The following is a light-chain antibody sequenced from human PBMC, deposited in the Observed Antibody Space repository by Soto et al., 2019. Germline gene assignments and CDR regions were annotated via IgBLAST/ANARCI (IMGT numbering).Light chain of an antibody. Sequence: DIQITQSPSTLSGSVGDRVTITCRASQTISSWLAWYQQKPGKAPKLLIYKASTLKSGVPSRFSGSGSGTEFTLTIISLQSEDFLVYSCQQYNSWPLTFGGGTKVDIK. CDR3: QQYNSWPLT. J-gene: IGKJ4*01. CDR1: QTISSW. V-gene: IGKV1-5*03. CDR2: KAS.